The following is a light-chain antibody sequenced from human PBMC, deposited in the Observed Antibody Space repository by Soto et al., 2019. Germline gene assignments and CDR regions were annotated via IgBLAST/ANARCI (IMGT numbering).Light chain of an antibody. CDR1: QSVSSK. Sequence: EIVMTQSPGTLSVSPGERVTLSCRASQSVSSKVAWYQQKPGQAPRLLIFTASLRATGVPARFSGSGSGTEFTLTISSLQSEDFAVYWCPQYYNWPLEYTFGQGTKLEI. J-gene: IGKJ2*01. V-gene: IGKV3-15*01. CDR2: TAS. CDR3: PQYYNWPLEYT.